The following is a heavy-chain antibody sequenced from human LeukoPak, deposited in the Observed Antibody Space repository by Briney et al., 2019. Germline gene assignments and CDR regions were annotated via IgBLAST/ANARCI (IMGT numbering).Heavy chain of an antibody. CDR3: ARLRFGESHFDY. J-gene: IGHJ4*02. V-gene: IGHV1-8*02. CDR1: GYTFTGYY. D-gene: IGHD3-10*01. Sequence: ASVKVSCKASGYTFTGYYMHWVRQASGQGLEWMGWMNPQSGNTDYAQKFQGRVTMTRNNSISTAYMELSSLRSEDTAVYYCARLRFGESHFDYWGQGTLVTVSS. CDR2: MNPQSGNT.